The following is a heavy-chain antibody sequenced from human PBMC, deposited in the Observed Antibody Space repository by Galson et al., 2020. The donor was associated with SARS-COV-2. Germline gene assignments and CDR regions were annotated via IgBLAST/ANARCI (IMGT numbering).Heavy chain of an antibody. CDR1: GGSFSGYY. Sequence: SQASETLSLTCAVYGGSFSGYYWSWIRQPPGKGLEWIGEINHSGSTNYNPSLKSRVTISVDTSKNQFSLKLSSVTAADTAVYYCARGHDYYDSSGYYLVYWGQGTLVTVSS. CDR3: ARGHDYYDSSGYYLVY. J-gene: IGHJ4*02. V-gene: IGHV4-34*01. D-gene: IGHD3-22*01. CDR2: INHSGST.